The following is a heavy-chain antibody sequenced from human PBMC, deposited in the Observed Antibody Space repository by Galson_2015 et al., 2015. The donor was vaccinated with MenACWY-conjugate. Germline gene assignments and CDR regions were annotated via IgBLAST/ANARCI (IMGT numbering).Heavy chain of an antibody. V-gene: IGHV3-48*02. J-gene: IGHJ4*02. CDR1: GFSFSTYT. CDR2: ISSGSNSI. D-gene: IGHD3-16*01. CDR3: ARAGGIDY. Sequence: SLRLSCAASGFSFSTYTMNWVRQAPGKGLAWVSFISSGSNSIYYADSVKGRFTISRDNAKNSLYLQMDSLRDEDTAVYYCARAGGIDYWGQGTLVTVSS.